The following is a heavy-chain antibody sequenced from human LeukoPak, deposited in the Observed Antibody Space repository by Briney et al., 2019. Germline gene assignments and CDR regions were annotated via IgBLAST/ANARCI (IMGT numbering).Heavy chain of an antibody. CDR3: ARAYDILTGYDY. V-gene: IGHV4-59*08. CDR2: IYYSGST. Sequence: SETLSLTCTVSGGSISSYYWSRIRQPPGKGLEWIGYIYYSGSTNYNPSLKSRVTISVDTSKNQFSLKLSSVTAADTAVYYCARAYDILTGYDYWGQGTLVTVSS. D-gene: IGHD3-9*01. CDR1: GGSISSYY. J-gene: IGHJ4*02.